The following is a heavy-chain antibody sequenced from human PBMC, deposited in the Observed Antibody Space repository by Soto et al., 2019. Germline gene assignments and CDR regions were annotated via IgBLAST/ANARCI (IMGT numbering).Heavy chain of an antibody. D-gene: IGHD5-12*01. CDR3: ARERVATIFDYYYGMDV. J-gene: IGHJ6*02. V-gene: IGHV4-4*02. CDR2: IYHSGST. CDR1: GGSISSSNW. Sequence: KSSETLSLTCAVSGGSISSSNWWRWVRQPPGKGLEWIGEIYHSGSTNYNPSLKSRVTISVDKSKNQFSLKLSSVTAADTAVYYCARERVATIFDYYYGMDVWGQGTTVTVSS.